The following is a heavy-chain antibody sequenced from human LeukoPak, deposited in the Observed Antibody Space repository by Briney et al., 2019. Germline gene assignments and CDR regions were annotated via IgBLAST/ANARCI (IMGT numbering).Heavy chain of an antibody. Sequence: GGSLRLSCAASGFTFSTYWMKWVRQAPGKGLEWVASIKEDGSDKYYVDSVKGRFSISKDNAKNSLYLQMNSLRTEDTAVYYCAKGGHYNFDYWGQGTLVTVSS. J-gene: IGHJ4*02. CDR1: GFTFSTYW. CDR2: IKEDGSDK. D-gene: IGHD4-11*01. CDR3: AKGGHYNFDY. V-gene: IGHV3-7*01.